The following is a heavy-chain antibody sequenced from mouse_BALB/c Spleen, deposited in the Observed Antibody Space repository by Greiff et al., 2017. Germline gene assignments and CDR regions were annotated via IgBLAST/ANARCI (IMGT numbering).Heavy chain of an antibody. V-gene: IGHV1-7*01. CDR2: INPSTGYT. CDR1: GYTFTSYW. J-gene: IGHJ1*01. D-gene: IGHD1-2*01. CDR3: TRSAMSSWYFDV. Sequence: VKLQESGAELAKPGASVKMSCKASGYTFTSYWMHWVKQRPGQGLEWIGYINPSTGYTEYNQKFKDKATLTADKSSSTAYMQLSSLTSEDSAVYYCTRSAMSSWYFDVWGAGTTVTVSS.